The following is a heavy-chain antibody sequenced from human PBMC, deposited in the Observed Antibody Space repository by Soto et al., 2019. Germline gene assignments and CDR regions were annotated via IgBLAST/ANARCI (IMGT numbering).Heavy chain of an antibody. CDR1: GFTVSSNY. J-gene: IGHJ6*02. D-gene: IGHD3-10*01. Sequence: GGSLRLSCAASGFTVSSNYMSWVRQAPGKGLEWVSVIYSGGSTYYADSVKGRFTISRDNSKNTLYLQMNSLRAEDTAVYYCARSCGYYGSGSFNYYYYGMDVWGQGTTVTVSS. CDR2: IYSGGST. CDR3: ARSCGYYGSGSFNYYYYGMDV. V-gene: IGHV3-66*01.